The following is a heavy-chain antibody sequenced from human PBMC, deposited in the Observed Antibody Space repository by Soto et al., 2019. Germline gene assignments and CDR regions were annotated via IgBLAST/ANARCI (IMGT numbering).Heavy chain of an antibody. D-gene: IGHD1-1*01. CDR3: AREDTVGTYYYYGVDV. Sequence: QEQLVESGGGVVQPGRSLRLSCAASGFIFSSYGMHWVRQSPGKGLEWVALISYDGSEKCYADSVKGRFTISRDNSEKTHYLQMNSLRPEDTAVYYCAREDTVGTYYYYGVDVWGQGTTVTVSS. V-gene: IGHV3-30-3*01. CDR1: GFIFSSYG. J-gene: IGHJ6*02. CDR2: ISYDGSEK.